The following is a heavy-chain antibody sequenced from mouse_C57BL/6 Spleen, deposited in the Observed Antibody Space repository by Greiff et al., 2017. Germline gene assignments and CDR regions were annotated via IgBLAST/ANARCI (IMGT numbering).Heavy chain of an antibody. CDR1: GFTFSDYG. J-gene: IGHJ4*01. CDR2: ISSGSSTI. D-gene: IGHD1-1*01. Sequence: EVQLVESGGGLVKPGGSLKLSCAASGFTFSDYGMHWVRQAPEKGLEWVAYISSGSSTIYYADTVKGRFTISRDNAKNTLFLQMTSLRSEDTAMYYCARGVLTTVVATDYAMDYWGQGTSVTVSS. CDR3: ARGVLTTVVATDYAMDY. V-gene: IGHV5-17*01.